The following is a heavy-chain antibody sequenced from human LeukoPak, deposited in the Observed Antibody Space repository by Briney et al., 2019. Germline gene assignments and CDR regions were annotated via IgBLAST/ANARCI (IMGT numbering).Heavy chain of an antibody. CDR1: GFTFDDYG. CDR3: ARTGYSSSWYYFDY. Sequence: PGGSLRLSCAASGFTFDDYGMSWVRQAPGKGLEWVSGINWNGGSTGYADSVKGRFTISRDNAKNSLYLQMNSLRAEDTALYYCARTGYSSSWYYFDYWGQGTLVTVSS. CDR2: INWNGGST. V-gene: IGHV3-20*04. J-gene: IGHJ4*02. D-gene: IGHD6-13*01.